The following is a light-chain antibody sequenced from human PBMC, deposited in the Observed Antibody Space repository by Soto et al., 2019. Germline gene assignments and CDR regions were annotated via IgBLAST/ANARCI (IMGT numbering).Light chain of an antibody. Sequence: PGERATLSCRASPSVTNYLAWYQQKPGQPPRLLIYGAFNRAAGIPARFSGSGSGTDFTLTISSLEPEDFAVYYCQQRADWPITFGQGTRLEN. CDR3: QQRADWPIT. CDR1: PSVTNY. V-gene: IGKV3-11*01. J-gene: IGKJ5*01. CDR2: GAF.